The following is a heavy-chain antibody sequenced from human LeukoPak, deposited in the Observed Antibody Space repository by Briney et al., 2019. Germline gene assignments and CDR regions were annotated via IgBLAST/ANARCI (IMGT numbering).Heavy chain of an antibody. V-gene: IGHV3-48*01. CDR3: ARRSRYCSSISCYITYPDY. CDR2: IGSSSSII. D-gene: IGHD2-2*02. Sequence: PGGSLRLSCAASGFTFSSYSMNWVRQAPGKGLEWVSYIGSSSSIIHYADSVKGRFTISRDNAKNSLYLQMNSLRAEDTAVYYCARRSRYCSSISCYITYPDYWGQGTLVTVSS. J-gene: IGHJ4*02. CDR1: GFTFSSYS.